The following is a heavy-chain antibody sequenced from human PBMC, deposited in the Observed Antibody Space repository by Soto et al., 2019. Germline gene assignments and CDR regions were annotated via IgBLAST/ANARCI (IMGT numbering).Heavy chain of an antibody. J-gene: IGHJ5*02. CDR1: GFTFSSDA. V-gene: IGHV3-23*01. Sequence: PGGSLRLSCAASGFTFSSDAMSWVRQAPGKGLEWVSAISGSGGSTYYADSVKGRFTISRDNSKNTLYLQMNSLRAEDTAVYYCATAHLFFINGVCSLFIFFCFAPGGQGTLVP. CDR3: ATAHLFFINGVCSLFIFFCFAP. D-gene: IGHD2-8*01. CDR2: ISGSGGST.